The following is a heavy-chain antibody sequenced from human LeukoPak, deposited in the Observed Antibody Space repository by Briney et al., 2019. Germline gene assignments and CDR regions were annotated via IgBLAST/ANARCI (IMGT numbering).Heavy chain of an antibody. CDR3: ATTYDYTIGGYDY. V-gene: IGHV4-39*01. J-gene: IGHJ4*01. CDR1: GGSISSSSYH. D-gene: IGHD2-2*02. Sequence: PSETLSLTCTVSGGSISSSSYHWGWIRQPPGKGLEWIGSIYYSGTTYYNPSLKSRATISVDTSKNQFSLKVSSVTAADTAVYYCATTYDYTIGGYDYWGHGSLVTVSS. CDR2: IYYSGTT.